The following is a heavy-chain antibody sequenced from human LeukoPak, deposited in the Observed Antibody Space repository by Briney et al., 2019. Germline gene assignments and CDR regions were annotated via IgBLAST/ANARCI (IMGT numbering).Heavy chain of an antibody. CDR3: AREVVGATTPYFDY. CDR1: GGSISSGGYY. J-gene: IGHJ4*02. CDR2: IYYSGST. Sequence: SETLSLTCTVSGGSISSGGYYWSWIRQPPGKGLEWIGYIYYSGSTYYNPSLKSRVTISVDTSKNQFSLKLSSVTAADTAVYYCAREVVGATTPYFDYWGQGTLVTVSS. V-gene: IGHV4-30-4*01. D-gene: IGHD1-26*01.